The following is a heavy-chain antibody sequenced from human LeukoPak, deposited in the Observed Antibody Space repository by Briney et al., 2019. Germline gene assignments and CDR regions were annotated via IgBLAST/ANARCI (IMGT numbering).Heavy chain of an antibody. D-gene: IGHD6-19*01. CDR3: ARDLRQQWLVN. Sequence: ASVKVSCTASGYTFTSYYMHWVRQAPGQGLEWMGIINPSGGSTSYAQKFQGRVTMTRDMSTSTVYMELSSLRSEDTAVYYCARDLRQQWLVNWGQGTLVTVSS. V-gene: IGHV1-46*01. CDR2: INPSGGST. CDR1: GYTFTSYY. J-gene: IGHJ4*02.